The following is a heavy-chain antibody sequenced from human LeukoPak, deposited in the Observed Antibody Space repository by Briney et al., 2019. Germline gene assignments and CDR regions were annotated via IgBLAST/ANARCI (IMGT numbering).Heavy chain of an antibody. CDR2: IKSKTNGGTS. Sequence: GGSLRLSCAASGFTFSNAWMTWVRQVPGKGLELVGRIKSKTNGGTSDYAAPVKDRVTISRDDSTNTLYLQMNSLKIEDTAIYYCTTALNFYDSTLAYWGPGTLVTVSS. CDR1: GFTFSNAW. D-gene: IGHD3-22*01. CDR3: TTALNFYDSTLAY. J-gene: IGHJ4*02. V-gene: IGHV3-15*01.